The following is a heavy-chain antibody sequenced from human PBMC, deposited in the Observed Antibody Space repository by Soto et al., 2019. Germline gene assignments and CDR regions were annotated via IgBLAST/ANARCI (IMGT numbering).Heavy chain of an antibody. CDR2: IYWDDDK. J-gene: IGHJ4*02. CDR3: VHRRLRYYDSAWGY. D-gene: IGHD3-10*01. CDR1: GFSLTTDGVG. Sequence: QIALKESGPPLVKPTQTLTLTCTFSGFSLTTDGVGVGWIRQPPGKALEWLAVIYWDDDKRYSPSLKSRLTITKDTAKNQVVLTMTNMDPVDTATYYCVHRRLRYYDSAWGYWGQGTLVTVSS. V-gene: IGHV2-5*02.